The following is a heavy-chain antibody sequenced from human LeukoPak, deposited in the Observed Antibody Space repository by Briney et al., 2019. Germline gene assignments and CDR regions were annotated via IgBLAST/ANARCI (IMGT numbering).Heavy chain of an antibody. CDR2: IWYDGSNK. J-gene: IGHJ4*02. CDR3: ARHLRAHYFDY. D-gene: IGHD4-17*01. CDR1: GFTFGSYG. Sequence: GGSLRLSCAASGFTFGSYGMHWVRQAPGKGLEWVAVIWYDGSNKYYADSVKGRFTISRDNSKNTLYLQMNSLRAEDTAVYYCARHLRAHYFDYWGQGTLVTVSS. V-gene: IGHV3-33*01.